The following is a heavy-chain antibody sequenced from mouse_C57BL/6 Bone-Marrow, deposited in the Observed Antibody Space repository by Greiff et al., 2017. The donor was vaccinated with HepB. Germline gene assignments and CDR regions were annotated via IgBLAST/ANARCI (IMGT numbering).Heavy chain of an antibody. V-gene: IGHV1-52*01. Sequence: VQLQQPGAELVRPGSSVKLSCKASGYTFTSYWMHWVKQRPIQGLEWIGNIDPSDSETHYNQKFKDKATLTVDKSSSTAYMQLSSLTSEDSAVYYCARGKYDDGAWFAYWGQGTLVTVSA. CDR3: ARGKYDDGAWFAY. J-gene: IGHJ3*01. CDR2: IDPSDSET. D-gene: IGHD2-14*01. CDR1: GYTFTSYW.